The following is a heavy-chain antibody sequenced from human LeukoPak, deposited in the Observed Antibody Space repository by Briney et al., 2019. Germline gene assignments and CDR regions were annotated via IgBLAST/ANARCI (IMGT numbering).Heavy chain of an antibody. CDR1: GFSVSTFY. D-gene: IGHD3-10*01. V-gene: IGHV3-66*01. J-gene: IGHJ4*02. CDR2: LYTAGPT. CDR3: ARSGPSVLWSKSFDY. Sequence: GGSLRLSCAASGFSVSTFYMSWVRQAPGKGLEWVSVLYTAGPTYYADSVQGRFTISRDNSKNTLFLQMDNLRADDTASYYCARSGPSVLWSKSFDYWGQGALVTVSS.